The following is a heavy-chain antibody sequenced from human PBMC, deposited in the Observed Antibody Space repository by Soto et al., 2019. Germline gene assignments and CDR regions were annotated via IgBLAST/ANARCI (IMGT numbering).Heavy chain of an antibody. CDR3: ARGVGSGSYYNQYNWFDP. CDR2: ISAYIGNT. CDR1: GYTFTNYG. J-gene: IGHJ5*02. V-gene: IGHV1-18*01. D-gene: IGHD3-10*01. Sequence: QVQLVQSGAEVKKPGASVKVSCKASGYTFTNYGISWVPHAPGQGLEWMGWISAYIGNTKYAQKLQGRVTMTTDTSTSTAYMELRSLRSDDTAVYYCARGVGSGSYYNQYNWFDPWGQGTLVTVSS.